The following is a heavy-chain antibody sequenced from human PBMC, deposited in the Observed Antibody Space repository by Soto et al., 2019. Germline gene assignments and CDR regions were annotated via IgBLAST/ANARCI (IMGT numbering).Heavy chain of an antibody. CDR3: ARLLWSRGDWFDL. Sequence: QVQLQESGPGLVKPSETLSLTCTVSGGSISSYYWSWIRQPPGKGLEWIGYIYYSGSTNYNPSLKSRVTISVDTSKNQFSLKLSSVTAADTAVYYCARLLWSRGDWFDLWGQGTLVTVSS. CDR1: GGSISSYY. V-gene: IGHV4-59*08. D-gene: IGHD3-10*01. J-gene: IGHJ5*02. CDR2: IYYSGST.